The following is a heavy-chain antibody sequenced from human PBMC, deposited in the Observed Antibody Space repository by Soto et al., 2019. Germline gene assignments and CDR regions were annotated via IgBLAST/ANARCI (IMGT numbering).Heavy chain of an antibody. V-gene: IGHV4-31*03. J-gene: IGHJ6*02. CDR3: ARVSCGGACYVAYYGMDV. CDR2: IYYSGSS. D-gene: IGHD2-21*02. CDR1: GGSISSGGYY. Sequence: QVQLQESGPGLVKPSQTLSLTCTVSGGSISSGGYYWSWIRQHPGKGLEWIGYIYYSGSSNKSPSLKSRVTMSLDTSKNQFSLMLSSVTAADTAVYYCARVSCGGACYVAYYGMDVWGQGTTVTVSS.